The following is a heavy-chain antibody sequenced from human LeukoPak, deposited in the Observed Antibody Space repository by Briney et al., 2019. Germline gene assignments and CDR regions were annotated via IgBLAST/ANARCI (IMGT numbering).Heavy chain of an antibody. CDR3: ARVTGYMVEDYFDY. V-gene: IGHV4-59*01. J-gene: IGHJ4*02. CDR1: GGSISSYY. CDR2: IYYSGSA. Sequence: PSETLFLTCTVSGGSISSYYWSWIRQPPGKGLEWIGYIYYSGSANYHPSLKIRVTISVDTSKNRFSLRLSSVTAADTAVYYCARVTGYMVEDYFDYWGQGTLVTVSS. D-gene: IGHD6-13*01.